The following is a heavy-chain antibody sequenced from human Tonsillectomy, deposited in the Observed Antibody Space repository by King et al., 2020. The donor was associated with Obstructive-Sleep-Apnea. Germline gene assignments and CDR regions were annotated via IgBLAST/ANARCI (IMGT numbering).Heavy chain of an antibody. V-gene: IGHV3-43*01. J-gene: IGHJ4*02. Sequence: VQLVESGGLVVQPGGSLRLSCAASGFNFDDYTMHWVRHAPGKGLEWVSLISWVGGRTFFADSVKGRFTISRDNRKNSLYLQMNSLRTEDTAVYYCAKALDAAGGFDYWGQGTLVTVSS. CDR1: GFNFDDYT. CDR3: AKALDAAGGFDY. CDR2: ISWVGGRT. D-gene: IGHD6-13*01.